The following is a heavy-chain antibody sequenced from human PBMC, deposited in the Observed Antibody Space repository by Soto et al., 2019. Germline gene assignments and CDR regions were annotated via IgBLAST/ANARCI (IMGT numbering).Heavy chain of an antibody. J-gene: IGHJ5*02. CDR2: INPNSGGT. CDR3: ARGAVVVPAAIRIVNWFDP. D-gene: IGHD2-2*02. V-gene: IGHV1-2*02. CDR1: GYTFTGYY. Sequence: GASVKVSCKASGYTFTGYYMHWVRQAPGQGLEWMGWINPNSGGTNYAQKFQGRVTMTRDTSISTAYMELSRLRSDDTAVCYCARGAVVVPAAIRIVNWFDPWGQGTLVTVSS.